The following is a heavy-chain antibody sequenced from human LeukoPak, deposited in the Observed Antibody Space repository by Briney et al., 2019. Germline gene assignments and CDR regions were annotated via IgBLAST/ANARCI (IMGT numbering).Heavy chain of an antibody. V-gene: IGHV3-23*01. Sequence: PGGSLRLSCAASGFTFSSIATTWVRQAPGKGLEWVSTIRSNGETTYNADSVKGRFTISRDNSKKTLYLQLNSLRVEDKAIYYCAKGQELDDGVFDSWGQGTLVTVSS. J-gene: IGHJ4*02. D-gene: IGHD4-17*01. CDR2: IRSNGETT. CDR3: AKGQELDDGVFDS. CDR1: GFTFSSIA.